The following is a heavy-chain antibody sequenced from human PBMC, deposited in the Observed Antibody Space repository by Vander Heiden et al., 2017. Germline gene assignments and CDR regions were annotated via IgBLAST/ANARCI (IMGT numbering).Heavy chain of an antibody. V-gene: IGHV4-39*01. CDR2: IYYSGST. CDR3: ARYDDYYYGMDV. D-gene: IGHD3-3*01. J-gene: IGHJ6*02. Sequence: QLQLQESGPGLVKPSETLSLTCTVSGGSISSSSYYWGWIRQPPGKGLEWIGSIYYSGSTYYNPSLKSRVTISVDTSKNQFSLKLSSVTAADTAVYYCARYDDYYYGMDVWGQGTTVTVSS. CDR1: GGSISSSSYY.